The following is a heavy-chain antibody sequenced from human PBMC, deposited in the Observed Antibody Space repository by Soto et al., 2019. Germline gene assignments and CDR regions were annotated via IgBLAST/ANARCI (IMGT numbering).Heavy chain of an antibody. CDR2: IFSSGST. D-gene: IGHD5-12*01. CDR1: GGSINTFY. J-gene: IGHJ4*02. V-gene: IGHV4-4*07. Sequence: QVRLQESGPGLLKPSETLPLTCTVSGGSINTFYWSWVRQPAGKGLEWIGRIFSSGSTSFNPSLESRVAMSVDTSKNHFSLNLSSVTAADMAVYYCAREGSYSAYNFAHGIQLWSFDFWGQGALVTVSS. CDR3: AREGSYSAYNFAHGIQLWSFDF.